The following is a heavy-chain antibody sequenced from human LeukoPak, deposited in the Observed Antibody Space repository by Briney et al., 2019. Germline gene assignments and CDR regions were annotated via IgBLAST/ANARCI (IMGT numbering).Heavy chain of an antibody. V-gene: IGHV4-39*01. CDR3: TRSCGSTSCSDGDWFDP. CDR2: MHYSGST. D-gene: IGHD2-2*01. J-gene: IGHJ5*02. CDR1: GGSIINYDYY. Sequence: PSETLSLTYTVSGGSIINYDYYWRWIRQPPGKGLEWIASMHYSGSTYLNPSLKSRVTISVDTSKNQFSLNLSSVTAADTAVYYCTRSCGSTSCSDGDWFDPWGQGTLVTVSS.